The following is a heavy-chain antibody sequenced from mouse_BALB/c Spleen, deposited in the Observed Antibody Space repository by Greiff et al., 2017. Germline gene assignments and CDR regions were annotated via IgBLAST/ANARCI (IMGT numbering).Heavy chain of an antibody. J-gene: IGHJ4*01. Sequence: EVKLVESGGGLVQPGGSLRLSCATSGFTFTDYYMSWVRQPPGKALEWLGFIRNKANGYTTEYSASVKGRFTISRDNSQSILYLQMNTLRAEDSATYYCARDRDDYDFYAMDYWGQGTSVTVSS. CDR3: ARDRDDYDFYAMDY. V-gene: IGHV7-3*02. D-gene: IGHD2-4*01. CDR2: IRNKANGYTT. CDR1: GFTFTDYY.